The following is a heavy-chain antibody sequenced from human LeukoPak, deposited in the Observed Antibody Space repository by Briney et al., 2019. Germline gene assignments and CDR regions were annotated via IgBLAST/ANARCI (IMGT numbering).Heavy chain of an antibody. Sequence: PSETLSLTCTVSGGSISSSSYYWGWIRQPPGKGLEWIGSIYYTGSTYSNPSLKSRVTISVDTSKNQFSLKLSSVTAADTAVYYCARVGGGVVNDWFDPWGQGTLVTVSS. CDR2: IYYTGST. J-gene: IGHJ5*02. V-gene: IGHV4-39*01. CDR3: ARVGGGVVNDWFDP. D-gene: IGHD3-3*01. CDR1: GGSISSSSYY.